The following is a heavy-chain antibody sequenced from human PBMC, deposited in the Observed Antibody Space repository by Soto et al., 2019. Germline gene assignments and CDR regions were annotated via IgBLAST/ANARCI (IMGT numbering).Heavy chain of an antibody. Sequence: VRSLRLSCAASGFTFSSYAMSWVRQAPGKGLEWVSAISGSGGSTYYADSVKGRFTISRDNSKNTLYLQMNSLRAEDTAVYYCAKDRPDYDFWSGTIQIAAAFGSYPYWGQGTLVPVSS. CDR3: AKDRPDYDFWSGTIQIAAAFGSYPY. J-gene: IGHJ4*02. V-gene: IGHV3-23*01. D-gene: IGHD3-3*01. CDR2: ISGSGGST. CDR1: GFTFSSYA.